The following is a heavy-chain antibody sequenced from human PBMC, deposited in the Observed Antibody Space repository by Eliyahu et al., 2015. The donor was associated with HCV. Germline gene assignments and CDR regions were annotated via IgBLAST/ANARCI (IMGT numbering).Heavy chain of an antibody. J-gene: IGHJ6*02. Sequence: QLQLQESGPGLVKPSETLSLTCTVSGXSISXSSYYWGWIRQPPGKGLEWIGSIYYSGSTYYNPSLKSRVTISVDTSKNQFSLKLSSVTAADTAVYYCARSLYFSYPQVAKYYYGMDVWGQGTTVTVSS. CDR2: IYYSGST. CDR3: ARSLYFSYPQVAKYYYGMDV. V-gene: IGHV4-39*01. CDR1: GXSISXSSYY. D-gene: IGHD2-15*01.